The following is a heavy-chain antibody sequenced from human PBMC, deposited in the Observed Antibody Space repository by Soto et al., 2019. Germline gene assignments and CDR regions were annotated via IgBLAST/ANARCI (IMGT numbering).Heavy chain of an antibody. CDR1: GASISSRDYY. Sequence: SETLSLTCSVSGASISSRDYYWGWIRQTPGKGLEWIGNIDYNGVTYYNPSLKSRVTVSKDTSKNQFSLKVASVTAADTAIYYCGRVMIGTSRHTDSGYWGQGTQVTVSS. CDR3: GRVMIGTSRHTDSGY. V-gene: IGHV4-39*01. CDR2: IDYNGVT. J-gene: IGHJ4*02. D-gene: IGHD2-2*01.